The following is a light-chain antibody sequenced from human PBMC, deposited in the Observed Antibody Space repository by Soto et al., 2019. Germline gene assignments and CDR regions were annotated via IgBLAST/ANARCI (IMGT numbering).Light chain of an antibody. Sequence: EIALTQSPGPLSLSSGERATLSCRASQSVSRYLAWYQQKPGQAPRLLIYGASSRATGIPDRFSGSGSGTDFTLTISRLEPEDSAVYYCQQYGSTFGQGTRLEIK. CDR1: QSVSRY. CDR2: GAS. V-gene: IGKV3-20*01. CDR3: QQYGST. J-gene: IGKJ5*01.